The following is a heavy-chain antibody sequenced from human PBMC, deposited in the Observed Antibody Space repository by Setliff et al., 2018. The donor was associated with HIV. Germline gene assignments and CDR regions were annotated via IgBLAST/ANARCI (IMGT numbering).Heavy chain of an antibody. D-gene: IGHD4-17*01. CDR3: ASSPAWRSDYGLHTFDY. V-gene: IGHV4-4*07. CDR1: GGSISYYH. CDR2: IYYTGFT. J-gene: IGHJ4*02. Sequence: SETLSLTCSVSGGSISYYHWSWIRQPAGKGLEWIGRIYYTGFTDYNPSLKSRLTMSVDTSKNQFSLKLSSVTAADTAVYYCASSPAWRSDYGLHTFDYWGQGTLVTVS.